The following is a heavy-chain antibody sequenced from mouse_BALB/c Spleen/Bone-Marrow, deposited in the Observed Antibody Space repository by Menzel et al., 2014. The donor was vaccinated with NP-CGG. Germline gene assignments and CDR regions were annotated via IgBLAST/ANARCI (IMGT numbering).Heavy chain of an antibody. D-gene: IGHD2-13*01. CDR3: TREGDSPFAY. Sequence: QVQLQQSGAELVKPGASVKLSCKASGYTFTSYYMYWVKRRPGQGLEWIGEINPSNGGTNFNEKFKSKATLTVDKYSSTAYMQLSSLTSEDSAFYYCTREGDSPFAYWGQGTLVTVSA. CDR1: GYTFTSYY. V-gene: IGHV1S81*02. J-gene: IGHJ3*01. CDR2: INPSNGGT.